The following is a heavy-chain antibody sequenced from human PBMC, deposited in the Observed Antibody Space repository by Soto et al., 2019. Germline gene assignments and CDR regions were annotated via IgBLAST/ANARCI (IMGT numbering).Heavy chain of an antibody. CDR3: ARGTGKYSSSWYYYYYYGMDV. D-gene: IGHD6-13*01. Sequence: PSETLSLTCTVSGGSISSSSYYWSWIRQPPGKGLEWIGYIYYSGSTNYNPSLKSRVTISVDTSRNQFSLKLSSVTAADTAVYYCARGTGKYSSSWYYYYYYGMDVWGQGTTVTVSS. J-gene: IGHJ6*02. CDR1: GGSISSSSYY. CDR2: IYYSGST. V-gene: IGHV4-61*05.